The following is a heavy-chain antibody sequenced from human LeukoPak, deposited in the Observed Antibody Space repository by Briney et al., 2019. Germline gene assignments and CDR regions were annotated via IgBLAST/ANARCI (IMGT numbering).Heavy chain of an antibody. D-gene: IGHD3-10*01. CDR2: INHSGST. J-gene: IGHJ5*02. CDR1: GGSFSGYY. Sequence: SETLSLTCAVYGGSFSGYYWSWIRQPPGKGLEWIGEINHSGSTNYNPSLKSRVTISVDTSKNQFSLKLSSVTAADTAVYYCATTYYYGSAPFGDNWFDPWGQGTLVTVSS. V-gene: IGHV4-34*01. CDR3: ATTYYYGSAPFGDNWFDP.